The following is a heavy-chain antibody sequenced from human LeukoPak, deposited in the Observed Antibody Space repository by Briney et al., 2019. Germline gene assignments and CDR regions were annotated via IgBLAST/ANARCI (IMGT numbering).Heavy chain of an antibody. Sequence: SETLSLTCTVSGGSISNYYWSWIRQPPGRGLEWIGYFYYTGSTNYNPSLTSRVTISVDTSKNQFSLKLSSVTAADTAVYYCAGERNLRFAYHWGQGTLVTVSS. CDR3: AGERNLRFAYH. V-gene: IGHV4-59*01. D-gene: IGHD2-21*01. J-gene: IGHJ5*02. CDR2: FYYTGST. CDR1: GGSISNYY.